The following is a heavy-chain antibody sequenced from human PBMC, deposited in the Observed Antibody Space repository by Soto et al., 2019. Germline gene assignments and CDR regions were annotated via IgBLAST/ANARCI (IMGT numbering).Heavy chain of an antibody. Sequence: QVQLQESGPGLVKPSQTLSLTCTVSGGSISSGNYYWSWIRQHPGKGLEWIGFISYSGSTYYNSSLKSRVTISLDTSENQFSLNLNSVIAADTAVYYCATIGTSATGLYSVDYWGQGTLVTVSS. CDR1: GGSISSGNYY. J-gene: IGHJ4*02. CDR3: ATIGTSATGLYSVDY. D-gene: IGHD1-1*01. V-gene: IGHV4-30-4*01. CDR2: ISYSGST.